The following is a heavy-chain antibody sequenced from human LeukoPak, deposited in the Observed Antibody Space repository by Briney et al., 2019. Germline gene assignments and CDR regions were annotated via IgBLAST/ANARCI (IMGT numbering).Heavy chain of an antibody. CDR2: ISYDGSNK. D-gene: IGHD6-13*01. V-gene: IGHV3-30-3*01. CDR3: ARERQQLLFFDY. J-gene: IGHJ4*02. CDR1: GFTFSSYA. Sequence: GGSLRLSCAASGFTFSSYAMHWVRQAPGKGVEWVAVISYDGSNKYYADSVKGRFTISRDNAKNSLYLQMNSLRAEDTALYYCARERQQLLFFDYWGQGTLVTVSS.